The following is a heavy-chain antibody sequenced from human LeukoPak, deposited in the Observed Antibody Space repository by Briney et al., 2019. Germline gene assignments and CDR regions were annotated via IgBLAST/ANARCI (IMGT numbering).Heavy chain of an antibody. J-gene: IGHJ3*02. CDR3: ARDLGWLSYAFDI. CDR2: IYYSGST. Sequence: SETLSLTCTVSSGSISSYYWSWIRQPPGKGLEWIGYIYYSGSTNYNPSLKSRVTISVDTSKNQFSLKLSSVTAADTAVYYCARDLGWLSYAFDIWGQGTMVTVSS. V-gene: IGHV4-59*01. CDR1: SGSISSYY. D-gene: IGHD3-16*02.